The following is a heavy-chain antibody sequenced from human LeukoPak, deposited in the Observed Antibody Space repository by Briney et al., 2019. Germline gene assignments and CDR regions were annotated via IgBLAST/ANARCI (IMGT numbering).Heavy chain of an antibody. J-gene: IGHJ4*02. Sequence: GKSLKISCQGSGYSFARYWIGWVRQMPGKGLEWMGIIYPGDSDTRYSPSFQGQVTISADKSISTAYLQWSSLKASDTAMYYCAKQDGIAVVHWGQGTLVTVSS. D-gene: IGHD6-19*01. CDR1: GYSFARYW. V-gene: IGHV5-51*01. CDR2: IYPGDSDT. CDR3: AKQDGIAVVH.